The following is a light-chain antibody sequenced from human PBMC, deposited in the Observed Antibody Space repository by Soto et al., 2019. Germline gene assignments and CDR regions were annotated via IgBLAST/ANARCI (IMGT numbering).Light chain of an antibody. CDR2: EVS. Sequence: QAVVTQPASVSGSPGQSITISCTGTSSDVGGYNYVSWYQQHPGKAPKLMIYEVSNRPSGVSNRFSGSKSGNTASLTISGLQAEDEADYYCSSYTSSSPPYVVFGGGTKLTVL. V-gene: IGLV2-14*01. J-gene: IGLJ2*01. CDR3: SSYTSSSPPYVV. CDR1: SSDVGGYNY.